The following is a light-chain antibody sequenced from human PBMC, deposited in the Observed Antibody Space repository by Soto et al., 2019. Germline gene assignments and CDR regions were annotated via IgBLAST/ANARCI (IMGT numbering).Light chain of an antibody. CDR2: GVS. CDR3: QQYDVYPLT. Sequence: DIQMTQSPSSLSASVGDSVTITCRASQGIRNNLAWLQQKPGKAPKSLIYGVSTLQSGVPSKFSCSGSGTVFTLTISSLQPEDFATYYCQQYDVYPLTFGGGTKVEIK. V-gene: IGKV1-16*02. CDR1: QGIRNN. J-gene: IGKJ4*01.